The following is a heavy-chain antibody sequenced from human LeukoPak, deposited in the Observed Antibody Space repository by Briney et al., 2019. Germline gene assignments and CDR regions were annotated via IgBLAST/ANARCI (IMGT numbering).Heavy chain of an antibody. Sequence: GSSVKVSCKASGGTVSNDTITWVRQAPGQGLEWNGGIIPLFHAANYAREFRGRVTITTDESRSTAYMELNNLKSDDTAVYYCARGFRGSHPHNYYYYYMDVWGKGTTVIVSS. D-gene: IGHD3-10*01. CDR2: IIPLFHAA. V-gene: IGHV1-69*05. J-gene: IGHJ6*03. CDR3: ARGFRGSHPHNYYYYYMDV. CDR1: GGTVSNDT.